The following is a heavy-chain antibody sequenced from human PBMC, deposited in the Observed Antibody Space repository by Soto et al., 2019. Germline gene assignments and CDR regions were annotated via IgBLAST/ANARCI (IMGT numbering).Heavy chain of an antibody. CDR3: VRGSSGWYPCAY. CDR1: GYTFTTYS. D-gene: IGHD6-19*01. CDR2: LNTGNGNT. Sequence: ASVKVSCKASGYTFTTYSIHWVRHAPGQRLEWMGWLNTGNGNTKYSQKFQDRVTFTRDTSAITAYMELSSLTSEDTGVYYCVRGSSGWYPCAYRVQGTLVPVSS. J-gene: IGHJ4*02. V-gene: IGHV1-3*04.